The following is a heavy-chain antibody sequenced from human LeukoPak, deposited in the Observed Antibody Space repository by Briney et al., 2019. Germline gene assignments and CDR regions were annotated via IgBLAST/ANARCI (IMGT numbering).Heavy chain of an antibody. J-gene: IGHJ6*02. V-gene: IGHV4-31*03. D-gene: IGHD2-2*01. Sequence: SETLSLTCTVSGGSISSGGYYWSWLRQHPGRGLEWIGYIYYSGSTYYNPSLKSRVTISVDTSKNQFSLKLSSVTAADTAVYYCASALGYCSSTSCHYYYYGMDVWGQGTTVTVSS. CDR2: IYYSGST. CDR1: GGSISSGGYY. CDR3: ASALGYCSSTSCHYYYYGMDV.